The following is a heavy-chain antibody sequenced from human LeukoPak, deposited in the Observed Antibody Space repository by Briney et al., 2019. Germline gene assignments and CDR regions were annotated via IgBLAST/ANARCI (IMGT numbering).Heavy chain of an antibody. CDR3: AINGGGDSGYGNFDY. CDR2: ISWNSYNI. Sequence: GGSLRLSSAVSGFSFDDYAMHWVRQVPGKGLEWVSGISWNSYNIDYADSVKSRFTTSRDNGKNSLYLQMISLRAEDTALYYCAINGGGDSGYGNFDYWGQGTLVTVSS. D-gene: IGHD5-12*01. V-gene: IGHV3-9*01. J-gene: IGHJ4*02. CDR1: GFSFDDYA.